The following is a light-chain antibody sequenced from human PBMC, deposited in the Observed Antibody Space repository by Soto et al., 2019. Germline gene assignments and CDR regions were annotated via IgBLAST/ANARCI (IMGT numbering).Light chain of an antibody. J-gene: IGKJ1*01. Sequence: EIVMTRSPATMSVSPGERATLSCRAIRRVVSSLAGYQQKPRQAPRLLIYGAATRATGIPARFSSSGSGTEFTLTISSLQSEDVAVYYCQQYNNWPPVTFGQGTKVDIK. CDR1: RRVVSS. V-gene: IGKV3-15*01. CDR2: GAA. CDR3: QQYNNWPPVT.